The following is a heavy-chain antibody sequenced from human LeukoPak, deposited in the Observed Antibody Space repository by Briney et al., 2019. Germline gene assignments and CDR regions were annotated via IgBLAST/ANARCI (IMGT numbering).Heavy chain of an antibody. CDR3: ARGPRGYSYGYISYYYYMDV. Sequence: ASVTVSCKASGYTFTSYGISWVRQAPGQGLEWMGWINPNSGGTNYAQKFQGRVTITRDTSISTAYMELSRLGSDDTAVYYCARGPRGYSYGYISYYYYMDVWGKGTTVTVSS. J-gene: IGHJ6*03. CDR1: GYTFTSYG. CDR2: INPNSGGT. V-gene: IGHV1-2*02. D-gene: IGHD5-18*01.